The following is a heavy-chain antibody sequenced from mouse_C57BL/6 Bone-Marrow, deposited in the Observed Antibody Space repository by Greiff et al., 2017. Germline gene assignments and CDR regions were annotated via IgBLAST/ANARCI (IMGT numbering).Heavy chain of an antibody. J-gene: IGHJ1*03. D-gene: IGHD1-1*01. V-gene: IGHV5-16*01. CDR1: GFTFSDYY. CDR2: INYDGSST. Sequence: EVNLVESEGGLVQPGCSMKLSCTAPGFTFSDYYMAWVRQVPEKGLEWVANINYDGSSTYYLDSLKSRFIISRDNAKNILYLQMSSLKSEDTATYYCARFYGSRDWYFDVWGTGTTVTVSS. CDR3: ARFYGSRDWYFDV.